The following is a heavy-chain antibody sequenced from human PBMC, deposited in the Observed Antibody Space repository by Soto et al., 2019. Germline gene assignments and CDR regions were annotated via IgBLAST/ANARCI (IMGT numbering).Heavy chain of an antibody. J-gene: IGHJ5*02. Sequence: PSGTLSLTCAVSGGPLSSYYWSWIRQPPGKGLEWLAYIYDGGSANYYPSLKSRATISLDMSKNQFSLKLPSVTAADTAVYYCARDKYCSGVCCRKNWFDPWGQGTLVTVSS. CDR1: GGPLSSYY. CDR3: ARDKYCSGVCCRKNWFDP. CDR2: IYDGGSA. V-gene: IGHV4-59*01. D-gene: IGHD2-15*01.